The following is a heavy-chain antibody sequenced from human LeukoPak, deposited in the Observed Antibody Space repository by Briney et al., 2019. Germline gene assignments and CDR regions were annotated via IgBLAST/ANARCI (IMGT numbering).Heavy chain of an antibody. J-gene: IGHJ3*02. Sequence: GASVKVSCKASGGIFSSYAISWVRQAPGQGLEWMGGIIPIFGTANYAQKFQGRVTITTDESTSTAYMELSSLRSEDTAVYYCARTKGYSYGYRSAFDIWGQGTMVTVSS. CDR1: GGIFSSYA. D-gene: IGHD5-18*01. CDR3: ARTKGYSYGYRSAFDI. V-gene: IGHV1-69*05. CDR2: IIPIFGTA.